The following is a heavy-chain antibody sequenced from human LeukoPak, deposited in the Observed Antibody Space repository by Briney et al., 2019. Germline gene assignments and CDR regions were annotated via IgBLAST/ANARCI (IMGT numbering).Heavy chain of an antibody. V-gene: IGHV4-59*01. J-gene: IGHJ4*02. CDR3: ARDKVYYDSSGYQYYFDY. CDR1: GGSITNYY. Sequence: SETLSLTCTVSGGSITNYYWSWIRQPPGKGLEWIGYIYYTGNTNYNPSLKSRVTISVDTSKNQFSLKLSSVTAADTAVYYCARDKVYYDSSGYQYYFDYWGQGTLVTVSS. D-gene: IGHD3-22*01. CDR2: IYYTGNT.